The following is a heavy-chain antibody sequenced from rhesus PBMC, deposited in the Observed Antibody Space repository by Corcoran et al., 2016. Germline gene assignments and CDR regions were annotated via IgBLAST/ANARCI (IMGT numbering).Heavy chain of an antibody. J-gene: IGHJ4*01. V-gene: IGHV4-99*01. CDR2: ISGSSGST. D-gene: IGHD1-44*02. Sequence: QVQLQESGPGLVKPSETLSLTCAVSGYSISSGYYWGWIRQPPGKGLEYMGYISGSSGSTYYNPSLKSRVTISKDTSKNQFSLKLSSVTAADTAVYYCARRSGSYGGFDYWGQGVLVTVSS. CDR1: GYSISSGYY. CDR3: ARRSGSYGGFDY.